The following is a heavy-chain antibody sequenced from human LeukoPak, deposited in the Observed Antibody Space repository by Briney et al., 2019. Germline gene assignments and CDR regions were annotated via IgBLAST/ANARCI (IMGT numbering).Heavy chain of an antibody. CDR3: ARRESTYQNYYYFYYMDV. V-gene: IGHV3-20*04. CDR1: GFTFDDYG. Sequence: GGSLRLSCAASGFTFDDYGMSWARQAPGKGLEWVSGINWNGGSTGYADSVKGRFTISRDNAKNSLYLQMNSLRAEDTALYYCARRESTYQNYYYFYYMDVWGKGPRSPSP. CDR2: INWNGGST. J-gene: IGHJ6*03.